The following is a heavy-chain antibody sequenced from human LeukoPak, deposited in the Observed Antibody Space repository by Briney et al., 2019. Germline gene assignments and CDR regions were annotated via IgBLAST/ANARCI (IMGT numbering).Heavy chain of an antibody. D-gene: IGHD2-2*01. Sequence: GGSLRLSCAASGFTFSSYAMSWVRQAPGKGLEWVSAISGSGGSTYYADSVKGRFTISRDNSKNTLYLQMNSLRAEDTAVYCGAKDIVVVPAAHFDYWGQGTLVTVSS. V-gene: IGHV3-23*01. CDR1: GFTFSSYA. CDR2: ISGSGGST. CDR3: AKDIVVVPAAHFDY. J-gene: IGHJ4*02.